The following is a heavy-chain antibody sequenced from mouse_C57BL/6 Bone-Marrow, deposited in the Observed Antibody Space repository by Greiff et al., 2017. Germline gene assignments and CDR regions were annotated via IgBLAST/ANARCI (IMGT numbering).Heavy chain of an antibody. J-gene: IGHJ1*03. Sequence: VQLQQSGPELVKPGASVKISCKASGYSFTDYNMNWVKQSNGKSLEWTGVINPNYGTTSYNPKFKGQDTLTVDQSSSTAYMQLNSLTSEDSAVYYCAREKVLRVRYFDVWGTGTTVTVSS. D-gene: IGHD1-1*01. CDR3: AREKVLRVRYFDV. V-gene: IGHV1-39*01. CDR2: INPNYGTT. CDR1: GYSFTDYN.